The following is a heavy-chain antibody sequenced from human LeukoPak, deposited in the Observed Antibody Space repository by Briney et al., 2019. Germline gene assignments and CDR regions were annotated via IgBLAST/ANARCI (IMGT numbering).Heavy chain of an antibody. D-gene: IGHD3-10*01. CDR3: ARAFGGADQFDY. CDR1: GFTFSSYS. J-gene: IGHJ4*02. Sequence: GGSLRLSCAASGFTFSSYSMNWVRQAPGKGLEWVSSISSSRSYIYYADLVKGRFTISRDNAKNSLYLQMNSLRAEDTAVYYCARAFGGADQFDYWGQGTLVTVSS. V-gene: IGHV3-21*01. CDR2: ISSSRSYI.